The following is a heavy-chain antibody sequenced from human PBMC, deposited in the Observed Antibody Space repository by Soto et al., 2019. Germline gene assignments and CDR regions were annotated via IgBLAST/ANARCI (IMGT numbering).Heavy chain of an antibody. CDR2: IIPILDIT. D-gene: IGHD5-12*01. V-gene: IGHV1-69*08. J-gene: IGHJ4*02. CDR1: GSTFSNHI. Sequence: QVQLVQSGAEVKKPGSSVKVSCKASGSTFSNHIITWVRQAPGQGLESMGRIIPILDITNYAQKFQGRVTITADKSTTTAYMEVSSLSSEDTAVYYCARDSPIGSTFSGHDDIDSWGQGTLVTVSS. CDR3: ARDSPIGSTFSGHDDIDS.